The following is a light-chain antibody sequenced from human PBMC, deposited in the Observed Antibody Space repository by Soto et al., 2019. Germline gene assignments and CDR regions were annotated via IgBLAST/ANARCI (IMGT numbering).Light chain of an antibody. CDR3: QQFNSFPLT. Sequence: AIQLTQSPSSLSASVGDRVTIACRASQGIRSALAWLQQKPGKAPKLLIYDASSLDRGVPSRFSGSGSGTDFTLTISSLQPEDFATYYCQQFNSFPLTFGGGTKVEIK. V-gene: IGKV1-13*02. CDR1: QGIRSA. CDR2: DAS. J-gene: IGKJ4*01.